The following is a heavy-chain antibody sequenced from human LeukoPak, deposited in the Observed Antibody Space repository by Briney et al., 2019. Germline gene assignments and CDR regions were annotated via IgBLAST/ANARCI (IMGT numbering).Heavy chain of an antibody. CDR3: AKVGYYDFWSGQYDAFDI. V-gene: IGHV3-74*01. CDR2: INSDGSST. J-gene: IGHJ3*02. D-gene: IGHD3-3*01. Sequence: GGSLRLSCAVSGFTFSSYWMHWVRQAPGKGLVWVSRINSDGSSTSYADSVKGRFTISRDNAKNTLYLQMNSLRAEDTAVYYCAKVGYYDFWSGQYDAFDIWGQGTMVTVSS. CDR1: GFTFSSYW.